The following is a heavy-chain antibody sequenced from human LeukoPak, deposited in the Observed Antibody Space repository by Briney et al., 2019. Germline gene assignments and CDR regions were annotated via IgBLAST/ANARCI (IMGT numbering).Heavy chain of an antibody. D-gene: IGHD2-15*01. V-gene: IGHV4-59*08. Sequence: SETLSLTCTVSGVSITRFYCSSIRQPPGKGLEWIGYIYFSGSTNYNPSLKSRVTVSLDTTKNQVSLKLSSVSAADTAVYYCASTGYCIGGSCYSNYFHHWGQGTLVTVSS. CDR2: IYFSGST. J-gene: IGHJ4*02. CDR1: GVSITRFY. CDR3: ASTGYCIGGSCYSNYFHH.